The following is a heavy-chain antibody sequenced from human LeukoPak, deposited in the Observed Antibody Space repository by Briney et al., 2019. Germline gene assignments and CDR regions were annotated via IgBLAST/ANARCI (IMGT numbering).Heavy chain of an antibody. V-gene: IGHV3-30*02. CDR3: AKDGSIFGVVRAEFDY. D-gene: IGHD3-3*01. J-gene: IGHJ4*02. CDR2: IRYDGSNK. Sequence: GGSPRLSCAASGFTFSSYGMHWVRQALGEGLEWVAFIRYDGSNKYYADSVKGRFTISRDNSKNTLYLQMNSLRAENTAVYYCAKDGSIFGVVRAEFDYWGQGTLVTVSS. CDR1: GFTFSSYG.